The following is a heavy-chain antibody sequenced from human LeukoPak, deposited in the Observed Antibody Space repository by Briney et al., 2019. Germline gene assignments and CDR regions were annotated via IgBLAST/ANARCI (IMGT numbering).Heavy chain of an antibody. CDR3: ARDGYSFGHDFDY. V-gene: IGHV3-74*01. J-gene: IGHJ4*02. CDR1: GFTFSSYW. Sequence: PGGSLRLSCAASGFTFSSYWMHWVCHTPGKGLVWVSRIKGDGSSTSYADSVKGRFTISRDNAKNTLYLQMNSLRAEDTAVYYCARDGYSFGHDFDYWGQGTLVTVSS. CDR2: IKGDGSST. D-gene: IGHD5-18*01.